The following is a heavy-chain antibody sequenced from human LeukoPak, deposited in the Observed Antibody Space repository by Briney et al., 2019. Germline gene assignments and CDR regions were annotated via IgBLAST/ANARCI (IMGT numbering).Heavy chain of an antibody. V-gene: IGHV4-34*01. CDR2: INHRGST. J-gene: IGHJ6*03. CDR1: GGSFSGYY. Sequence: SETLSLTCAVYGGSFSGYYWSWIRQPPGKGLEWIGEINHRGSTNYNPSLKSRVTISVDTSKNQFSLKLSSVTAADTAVYYCARVWENYYYYYMDVWGKGTTVTVSS. D-gene: IGHD1-26*01. CDR3: ARVWENYYYYYMDV.